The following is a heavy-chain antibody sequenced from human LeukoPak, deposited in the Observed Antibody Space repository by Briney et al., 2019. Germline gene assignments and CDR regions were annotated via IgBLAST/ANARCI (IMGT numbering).Heavy chain of an antibody. CDR1: GFTFSSYA. CDR2: ISSSSSYI. Sequence: GGSLRLSCAASGFTFSSYAMSWVRQAPGKGLEWVSSISSSSSYIYYADSVKGRFTISRDNAKNSLYLQMNSLRAEDTAVYYCARHTVTTFSDWFDPWGQGTLVTDSS. D-gene: IGHD4-17*01. J-gene: IGHJ5*02. CDR3: ARHTVTTFSDWFDP. V-gene: IGHV3-21*01.